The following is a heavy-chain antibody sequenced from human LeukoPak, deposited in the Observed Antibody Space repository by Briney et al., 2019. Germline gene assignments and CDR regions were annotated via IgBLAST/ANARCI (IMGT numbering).Heavy chain of an antibody. CDR2: ITSNSKYI. V-gene: IGHV3-21*01. CDR3: ARDRRLEAFDI. D-gene: IGHD6-19*01. Sequence: GGSLRLSCTASGFTFSSYTMNWVRQAPGKGLEWISSITSNSKYIFYADSLKGRFTISRDNAKNSLYLQMNSLRAEDTAVYYCARDRRLEAFDIWGQGTMVTVSS. J-gene: IGHJ3*02. CDR1: GFTFSSYT.